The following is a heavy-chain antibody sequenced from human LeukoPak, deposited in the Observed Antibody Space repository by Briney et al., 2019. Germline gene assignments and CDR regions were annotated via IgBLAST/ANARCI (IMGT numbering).Heavy chain of an antibody. CDR1: GFTFNKFA. D-gene: IGHD3-22*01. CDR3: AKQGYYYDSSPTDAFDI. J-gene: IGHJ3*02. Sequence: GGSLRLSCAASGFTFNKFAMSWVRQAPGKGLEWVSAISGSGGSTYYADSVKGRFTISRDNSKNTLYLQMNSLRAEDTAVYYCAKQGYYYDSSPTDAFDIWGQGTMVTVSS. V-gene: IGHV3-23*01. CDR2: ISGSGGST.